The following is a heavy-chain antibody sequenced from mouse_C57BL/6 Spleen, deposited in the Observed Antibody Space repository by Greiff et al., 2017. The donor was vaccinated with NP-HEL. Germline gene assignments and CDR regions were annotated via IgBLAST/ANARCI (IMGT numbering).Heavy chain of an antibody. Sequence: EVMLVESGGGLVQPGASLRLSCAASGFTFTDYYMSWVRQPPGKAPEWLALIRNKANGYTTEYTASVKGRFTISRDNSQNILYLQMNTLRAEDSATYYCVKAADGYGNYDAMDYWGQGTSVTVSS. V-gene: IGHV7-4*01. CDR1: GFTFTDYY. CDR2: IRNKANGYTT. CDR3: VKAADGYGNYDAMDY. J-gene: IGHJ4*01. D-gene: IGHD2-10*02.